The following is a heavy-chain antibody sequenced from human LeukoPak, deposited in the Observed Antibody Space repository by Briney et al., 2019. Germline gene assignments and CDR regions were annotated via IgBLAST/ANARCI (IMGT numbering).Heavy chain of an antibody. J-gene: IGHJ6*03. Sequence: ASVKVSCKXSGYTFTSYYMHWVRQAPGQGLEWMGIINPSGGSTSYAQKFQGRVTMTRDTSTSTVYMELSSLRSEDTAVYYCARERSSSHGYYYYYMDVWGKGTTVTVSS. D-gene: IGHD6-6*01. V-gene: IGHV1-46*01. CDR2: INPSGGST. CDR3: ARERSSSHGYYYYYMDV. CDR1: GYTFTSYY.